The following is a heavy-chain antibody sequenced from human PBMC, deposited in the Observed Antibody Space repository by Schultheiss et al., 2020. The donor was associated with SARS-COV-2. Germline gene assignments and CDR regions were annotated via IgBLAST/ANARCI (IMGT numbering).Heavy chain of an antibody. CDR2: ISSSGSST. CDR1: GFTFSNAW. V-gene: IGHV3-11*04. Sequence: GGSLRLSCAASGFTFSNAWMSWVRQAPGKGLEWISYISSSGSSTFYADSVKGRFTISRDNAKSSLYLQMNSLRAEYTALYYCARELLRTSDYWGQGTLVTVSS. D-gene: IGHD3-10*01. J-gene: IGHJ4*02. CDR3: ARELLRTSDY.